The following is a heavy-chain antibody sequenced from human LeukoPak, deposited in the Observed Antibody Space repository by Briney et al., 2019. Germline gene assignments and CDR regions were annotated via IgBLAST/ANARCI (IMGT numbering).Heavy chain of an antibody. D-gene: IGHD3-10*01. CDR3: AREVRRYYGSGSYYNLVDY. J-gene: IGHJ4*02. V-gene: IGHV4-59*01. CDR2: IYYSGST. CDR1: GGPISSYY. Sequence: PSETLSLTCTVSGGPISSYYWGWIRQPPGKGLEWIGYIYYSGSTNYNPSLKSRVTISVDTSKNQFSLKLSSVTAADTAVYYCAREVRRYYGSGSYYNLVDYWGQGTLVTVSS.